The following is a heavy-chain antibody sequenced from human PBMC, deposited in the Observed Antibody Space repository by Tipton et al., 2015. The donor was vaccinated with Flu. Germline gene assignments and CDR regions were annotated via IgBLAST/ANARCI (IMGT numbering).Heavy chain of an antibody. Sequence: QLVQSGAEVKKPGASVKVSCKASGYTFTGYYMHWVRQAPGQGLEWMGWISAYNGNTNYAQKLQGRVTMTTDTSTSTAYMELRSLRSDDTAVYYCAREDYSGSPGGYWGQGTLVTVSS. D-gene: IGHD1-26*01. CDR2: ISAYNGNT. V-gene: IGHV1-18*04. CDR3: AREDYSGSPGGY. CDR1: GYTFTGYY. J-gene: IGHJ4*02.